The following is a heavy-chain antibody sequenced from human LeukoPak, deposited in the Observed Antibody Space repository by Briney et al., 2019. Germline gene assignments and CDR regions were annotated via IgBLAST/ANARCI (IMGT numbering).Heavy chain of an antibody. J-gene: IGHJ4*02. V-gene: IGHV3-53*01. CDR3: AREGGPYSSTLRGC. CDR2: MYASGTT. Sequence: GGSLRLSCVVSRFTVSGNYMSWVRQAPGKGLEWVSIMYASGTTDYADSVRGRFTISRDNSKNTLYLQMSSLRVEDTAVYYCAREGGPYSSTLRGCWGQGTLVTVSS. CDR1: RFTVSGNY. D-gene: IGHD6-19*01.